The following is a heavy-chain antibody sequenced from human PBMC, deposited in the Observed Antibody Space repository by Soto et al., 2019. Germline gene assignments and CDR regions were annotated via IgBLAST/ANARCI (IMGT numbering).Heavy chain of an antibody. Sequence: ASVKVSCKASGYTFTSYGISWVRQAPGQGPEWMGWISAYNGNTNYAQKLQGRVTMTTDTSTSTAYMELRSLRSDDTAVYYCARESSGIAVAGGGGYYYYYGMDVWGQGTTVTVSS. V-gene: IGHV1-18*04. J-gene: IGHJ6*02. CDR3: ARESSGIAVAGGGGYYYYYGMDV. CDR2: ISAYNGNT. D-gene: IGHD6-19*01. CDR1: GYTFTSYG.